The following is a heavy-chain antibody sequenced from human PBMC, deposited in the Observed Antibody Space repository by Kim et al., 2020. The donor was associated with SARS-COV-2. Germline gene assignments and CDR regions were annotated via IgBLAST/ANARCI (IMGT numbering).Heavy chain of an antibody. CDR2: IYYSGST. CDR3: ARDTSGKVGRDAFDI. Sequence: SETLSLTCTVSGGSISSGGYYWSWIRQHPGKGLEWIGYIYYSGSTYYNPSLKSRVTISVDTSKNQFSLKLSSATAADTAVYYCARDTSGKVGRDAFDIWGQGTMVTVSS. D-gene: IGHD1-1*01. J-gene: IGHJ3*02. V-gene: IGHV4-31*03. CDR1: GGSISSGGYY.